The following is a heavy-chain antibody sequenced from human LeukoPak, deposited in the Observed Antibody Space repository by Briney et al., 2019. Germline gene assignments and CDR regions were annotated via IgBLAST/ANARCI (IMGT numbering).Heavy chain of an antibody. CDR1: GGSISTYY. CDR2: IYTSGST. Sequence: TSETLSLTCTVSGGSISTYYWSWVRQPPGKGLEWIGYIYTSGSTNYNPSLKSRVTISLDTSKNQFSLKLSSVTTADTAVYYCASRGSSSVFYYRAVWGKGTTATVSS. D-gene: IGHD6-6*01. J-gene: IGHJ6*03. CDR3: ASRGSSSVFYYRAV. V-gene: IGHV4-4*09.